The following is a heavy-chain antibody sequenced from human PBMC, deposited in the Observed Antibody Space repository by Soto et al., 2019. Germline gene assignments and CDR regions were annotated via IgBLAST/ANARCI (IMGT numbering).Heavy chain of an antibody. CDR1: GFTFSSYA. V-gene: IGHV3-30-3*01. CDR2: ISYDGSNK. CDR3: ARDLVIDYYYYYGMDV. D-gene: IGHD2-2*01. Sequence: GGSLRLSCAASGFTFSSYAMHWVRQAPGKGLEWVAVISYDGSNKYYADSVKGRFTISRDNSKNTLYLQMNSLRAEDMAVYYCARDLVIDYYYYYGMDVWGQGTTVTVSS. J-gene: IGHJ6*02.